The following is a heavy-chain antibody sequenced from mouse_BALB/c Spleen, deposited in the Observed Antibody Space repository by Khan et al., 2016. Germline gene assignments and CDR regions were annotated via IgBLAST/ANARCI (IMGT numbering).Heavy chain of an antibody. V-gene: IGHV10-1*02. CDR3: VRHYYGSNWYFDV. CDR2: IRSKSNNYAT. Sequence: EVQLVESGGGLVQPKGSLKLSCAASGFTFNTYAMNWVRQAPGKGLEWVARIRSKSNNYATYYADSVKDRFTISRDGSQSMLYLQMNNLKTEDTAMYYCVRHYYGSNWYFDVWGAGTTVTVSS. D-gene: IGHD1-1*01. CDR1: GFTFNTYA. J-gene: IGHJ1*01.